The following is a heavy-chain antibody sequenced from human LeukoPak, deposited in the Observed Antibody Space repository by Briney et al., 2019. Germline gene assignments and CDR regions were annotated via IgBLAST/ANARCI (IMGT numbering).Heavy chain of an antibody. J-gene: IGHJ6*02. V-gene: IGHV3-30*02. CDR1: GFTFSSYG. CDR3: AGYYYYYSMDV. CDR2: IWYDGSNK. Sequence: PGGSLRLSCAASGFTFSSYGMHWVRQAPGKGLEWVAVIWYDGSNKYYADSVKGRFTISRDNSKNTLYLQMNSLRAEDTAVYYCAGYYYYYSMDVWGQGTTVTVSS.